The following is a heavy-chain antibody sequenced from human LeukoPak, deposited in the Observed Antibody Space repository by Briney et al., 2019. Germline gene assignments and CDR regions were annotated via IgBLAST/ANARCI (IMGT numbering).Heavy chain of an antibody. V-gene: IGHV4-38-2*01. Sequence: PSETLSLTCAVSISSITSGHYWGWIRQPPGKGLEWIGTINHSGNTYYNSSLKSRISTSVDTSNKQFSLKLNSVTAADTAVYYCARGYGAYGYFDYWGQGTLVTVSS. J-gene: IGHJ4*02. D-gene: IGHD5-12*01. CDR3: ARGYGAYGYFDY. CDR2: INHSGNT. CDR1: ISSITSGHY.